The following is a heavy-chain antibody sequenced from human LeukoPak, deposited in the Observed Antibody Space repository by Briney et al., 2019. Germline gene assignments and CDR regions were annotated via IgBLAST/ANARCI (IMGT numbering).Heavy chain of an antibody. V-gene: IGHV4-59*01. J-gene: IGHJ4*02. CDR2: IYYSGST. Sequence: SETLSLTCTVSGGSISSYYWSWIRKPPGKGLEWIGYIYYSGSTNYNPSLKSRVTISVDTSKNQFSLKLSSVTAADTAVYYCAVGPFDYDILTGYYSDWGQGTLVTVSS. D-gene: IGHD3-9*01. CDR3: AVGPFDYDILTGYYSD. CDR1: GGSISSYY.